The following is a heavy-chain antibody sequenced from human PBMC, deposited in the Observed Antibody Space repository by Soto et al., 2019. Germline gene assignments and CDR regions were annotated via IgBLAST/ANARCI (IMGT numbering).Heavy chain of an antibody. CDR1: GYTFTSYY. Sequence: ASVKVSCKASGYTFTSYYMHWVRQAPGQGFEWMGIINPSGGSTTYAQKFQGRVTMTRDTSTNTVYMELSSLRSEDTAVYYCARSDFDWLSQARYYFDYWGQGTLVTVSS. V-gene: IGHV1-46*01. D-gene: IGHD3-9*01. CDR2: INPSGGST. CDR3: ARSDFDWLSQARYYFDY. J-gene: IGHJ4*02.